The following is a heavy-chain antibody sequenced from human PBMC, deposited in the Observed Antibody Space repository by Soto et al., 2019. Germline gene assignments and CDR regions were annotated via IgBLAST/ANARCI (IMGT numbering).Heavy chain of an antibody. D-gene: IGHD4-4*01. V-gene: IGHV3-7*03. CDR1: GFTFSGYW. J-gene: IGHJ4*02. CDR2: IKHDGSVQ. CDR3: ARAPYSNAWYRFDL. Sequence: GGSLRLSCEASGFTFSGYWMSWVRQAPGKGLEWVADIKHDGSVQYYVDSVKGRLTISRDNAKKQLYLQMNGLRAEDTALYYCARAPYSNAWYRFDLWCQGT.